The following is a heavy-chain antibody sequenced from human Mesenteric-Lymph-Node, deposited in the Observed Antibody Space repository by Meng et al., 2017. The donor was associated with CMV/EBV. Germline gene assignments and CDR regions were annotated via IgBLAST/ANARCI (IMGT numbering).Heavy chain of an antibody. CDR2: ISSSSII. J-gene: IGHJ4*02. CDR3: ARDPGDYASFYFDY. D-gene: IGHD4-17*01. V-gene: IGHV3-48*04. CDR1: GFTFSSYS. Sequence: GGSLRLSCAASGFTFSSYSMNWVRQAPGKGLAWVSYISSSSIIYYADSVKGRFTISRDNAKNSLYLQMNSLRAEDTAVYYCARDPGDYASFYFDYWGQGTLVTVSS.